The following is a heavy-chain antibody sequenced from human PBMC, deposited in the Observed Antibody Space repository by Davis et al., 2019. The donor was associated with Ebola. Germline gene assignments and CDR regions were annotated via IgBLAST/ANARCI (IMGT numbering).Heavy chain of an antibody. D-gene: IGHD2-15*01. Sequence: HTGGSLRLSCAASGFTFSSYWMHWVRQAPGKGLVWVSRINSDGSSTSYADSVKGRFTISRDNAKNSLYLQMNSLRAEDTAVYYCASTRGYCSGGSCYSAHAFDIWGQGTTVTVSS. V-gene: IGHV3-74*01. CDR3: ASTRGYCSGGSCYSAHAFDI. J-gene: IGHJ3*02. CDR1: GFTFSSYW. CDR2: INSDGSST.